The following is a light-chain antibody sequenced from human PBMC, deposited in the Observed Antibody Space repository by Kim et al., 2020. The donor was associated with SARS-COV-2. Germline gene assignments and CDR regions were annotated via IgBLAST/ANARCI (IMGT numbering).Light chain of an antibody. CDR3: QQYNNWPLT. CDR2: GAS. V-gene: IGKV3-15*01. Sequence: EIVMTQSPATLSVSPGERATLSCRASQSVSSNLAWYQQKAGQAPRLLISGASTGATGIPARFSGSGSGTEFTLTISSLQSEDFAVYYCQQYNNWPLTFGGGTKVDIK. CDR1: QSVSSN. J-gene: IGKJ4*01.